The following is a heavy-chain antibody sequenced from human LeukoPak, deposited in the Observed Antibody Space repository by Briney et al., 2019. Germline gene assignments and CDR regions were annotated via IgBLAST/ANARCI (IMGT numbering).Heavy chain of an antibody. CDR2: IYPGDSDT. V-gene: IGHV5-51*01. J-gene: IGHJ4*02. CDR1: GYIFANNW. Sequence: GESLKISCKGSGYIFANNWIGWVRQMPGKGLEWMGIIYPGDSDTRYSPSFEGQVTISADKSISTAYLQWSSLKASDTAMYYCARQTRDGSGSRGYSFDFWGLGTLVTVSS. D-gene: IGHD3-10*01. CDR3: ARQTRDGSGSRGYSFDF.